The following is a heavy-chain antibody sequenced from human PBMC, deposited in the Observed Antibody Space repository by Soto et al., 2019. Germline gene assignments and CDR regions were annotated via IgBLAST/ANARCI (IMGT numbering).Heavy chain of an antibody. CDR2: INHSGST. D-gene: IGHD6-13*01. J-gene: IGHJ5*02. Sequence: PSETLSLTCAVYGGSFSGYYWSWIRQPPGKGLEWIGEINHSGSTNYNPSLKSRVTITVDTSKNQFSLKLSSVTAADTAVYYCARGTAAAGPWFDPWGQGTLVTVSS. CDR3: ARGTAAAGPWFDP. V-gene: IGHV4-34*01. CDR1: GGSFSGYY.